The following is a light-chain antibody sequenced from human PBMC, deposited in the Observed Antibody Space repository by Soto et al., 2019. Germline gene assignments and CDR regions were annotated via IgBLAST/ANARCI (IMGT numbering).Light chain of an antibody. CDR1: SSDVGGYNY. V-gene: IGLV2-14*03. CDR3: SSYTTTSTLVV. Sequence: QSALTQPASVSGSPGQSITISCSGTSSDVGGYNYVSWYQQHPGKAPKLMIYDVDNRPSGVSNRFSGSKSGNTASLTISGLQTEDEGDYYCSSYTTTSTLVVFGGGTKLTVL. J-gene: IGLJ2*01. CDR2: DVD.